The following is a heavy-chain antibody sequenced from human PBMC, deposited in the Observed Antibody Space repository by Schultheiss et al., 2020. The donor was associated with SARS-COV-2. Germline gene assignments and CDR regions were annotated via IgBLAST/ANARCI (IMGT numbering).Heavy chain of an antibody. V-gene: IGHV3-23*01. Sequence: GGSLRLSCAASGFTFSSYGMYWVRQAPGKGLEWVSTISGSGVSTYYADSVKGRFTISRDNSKNTLYLQMNSLRAEDTAVYYCAKAPSAIVVVPAAILGYYMDVWGKGTTVTVSS. CDR1: GFTFSSYG. CDR3: AKAPSAIVVVPAAILGYYMDV. J-gene: IGHJ6*03. CDR2: ISGSGVST. D-gene: IGHD2-2*01.